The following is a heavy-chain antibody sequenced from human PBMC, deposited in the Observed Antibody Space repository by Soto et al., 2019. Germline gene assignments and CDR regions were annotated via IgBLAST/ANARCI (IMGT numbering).Heavy chain of an antibody. D-gene: IGHD1-20*01. V-gene: IGHV3-48*01. J-gene: IGHJ3*02. CDR2: ISSSSTTI. Sequence: GGSLRLSCAASGFTFSSYSMNWVRQAPGKGLEWISYISSSSTTIFYSDSVKGRFTISRDNAKNSLFLQMDSLRAEDTAVFYCARVGHGIRTSDIWGQGTMVNVS. CDR3: ARVGHGIRTSDI. CDR1: GFTFSSYS.